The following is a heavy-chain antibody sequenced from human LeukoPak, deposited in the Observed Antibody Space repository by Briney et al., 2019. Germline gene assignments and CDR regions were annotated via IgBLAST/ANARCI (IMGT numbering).Heavy chain of an antibody. CDR3: AKVRGTYSSGYFFDY. J-gene: IGHJ4*02. V-gene: IGHV3-9*01. Sequence: SLRLSCAASGFTFDNYAMHWVRQAPGKGLEWLSIISWNSGYIGYADSVKGRFTISRDNAKKSLDLQMNSLRAEDTAFYYCAKVRGTYSSGYFFDYWGRETLVSVSS. D-gene: IGHD6-19*01. CDR2: ISWNSGYI. CDR1: GFTFDNYA.